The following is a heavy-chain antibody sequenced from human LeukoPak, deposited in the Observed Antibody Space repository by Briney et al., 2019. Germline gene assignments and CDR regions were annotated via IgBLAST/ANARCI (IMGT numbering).Heavy chain of an antibody. D-gene: IGHD6-19*01. CDR3: ARRGVAGTAY. CDR1: GFTFSSYE. Sequence: GGSLRLSCAASGFTFSSYEMNWVRQAPGKGLEWVSYISSSGSTIYYADSVKGRFTSSRDNAKNSLYLQMNSLRAEDTAVYYCARRGVAGTAYWGQGTLVTVSS. CDR2: ISSSGSTI. J-gene: IGHJ4*02. V-gene: IGHV3-48*03.